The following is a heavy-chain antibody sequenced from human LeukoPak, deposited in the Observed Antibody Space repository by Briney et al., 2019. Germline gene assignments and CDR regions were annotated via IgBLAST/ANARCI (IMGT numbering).Heavy chain of an antibody. Sequence: RSESLSLTCTVSGGSISSYYWSWSWQPPGKGLEWIGYISYSGSTNYNPSLKSRVSISVDTSKNQFSLNLNSVTAADTAVFYCARHGSGWSFDYWGQGTLGTVSS. V-gene: IGHV4-59*08. D-gene: IGHD6-19*01. CDR2: ISYSGST. CDR3: ARHGSGWSFDY. CDR1: GGSISSYY. J-gene: IGHJ4*02.